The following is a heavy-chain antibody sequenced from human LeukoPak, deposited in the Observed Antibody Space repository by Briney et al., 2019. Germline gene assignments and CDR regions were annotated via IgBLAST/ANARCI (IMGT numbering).Heavy chain of an antibody. CDR1: GFTFSSYA. Sequence: PGGSLRLSCAASGFTFSSYAMSWVRQAPGKGLEWVSGISGSGGFTYYADSVKGRFTISRDNSKNTLYLQMNSLRAEDTAVYYCAKDPPYSSSWYYFDYWGQGTLVTVSS. CDR2: ISGSGGFT. V-gene: IGHV3-23*01. D-gene: IGHD6-13*01. CDR3: AKDPPYSSSWYYFDY. J-gene: IGHJ4*02.